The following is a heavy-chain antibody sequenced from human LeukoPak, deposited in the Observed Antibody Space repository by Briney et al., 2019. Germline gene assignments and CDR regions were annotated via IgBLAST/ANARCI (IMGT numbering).Heavy chain of an antibody. CDR2: IYYGGTS. CDR3: ARIERSSYSLGFDY. J-gene: IGHJ4*02. V-gene: IGHV4-31*03. D-gene: IGHD6-6*01. Sequence: SETLSLTCTVSGGSISSGGYYWSWIRQHPGKGLEWIGHIYYGGTSFYNPSLTSRVTISVDTSKNQFSLKLTSVNDADTAVYYCARIERSSYSLGFDYWGQGTLVTVSS. CDR1: GGSISSGGYY.